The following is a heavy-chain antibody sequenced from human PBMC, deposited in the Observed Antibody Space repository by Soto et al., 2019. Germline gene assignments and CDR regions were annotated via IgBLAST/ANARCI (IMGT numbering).Heavy chain of an antibody. Sequence: PSETLSLTCTVSGGSFKSGSYYWSWVRQPPGKGLEWIGYVYYTGRTSYSPSLKSRVTISADTSKNQFSLKLSSVTAADTAVYYCARFYYGSGSYYKEGSNWFDPWGQGTLVTVSS. CDR1: GGSFKSGSYY. CDR3: ARFYYGSGSYYKEGSNWFDP. D-gene: IGHD3-10*01. V-gene: IGHV4-61*01. J-gene: IGHJ5*02. CDR2: VYYTGRT.